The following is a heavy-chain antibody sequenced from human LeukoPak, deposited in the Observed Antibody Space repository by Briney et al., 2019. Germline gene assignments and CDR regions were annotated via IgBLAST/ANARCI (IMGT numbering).Heavy chain of an antibody. CDR2: IYYSGST. Sequence: SETLSLTCTVSGGSISSGDYYWSWIRQHPGKGLEWIGYIYYSGSTYYNPSLKSRVTISVDTSKNQFSLKLSSVTAADTAVYYCARVTTPAYYYDSSGYIPDLYYFDYWGQGTLVTVSS. D-gene: IGHD3-22*01. V-gene: IGHV4-31*03. J-gene: IGHJ4*02. CDR1: GGSISSGDYY. CDR3: ARVTTPAYYYDSSGYIPDLYYFDY.